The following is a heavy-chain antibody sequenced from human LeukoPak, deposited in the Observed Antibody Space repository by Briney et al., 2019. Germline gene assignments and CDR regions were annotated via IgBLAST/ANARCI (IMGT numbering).Heavy chain of an antibody. CDR3: ATEWAGATRRFEH. CDR2: MSYDGVDE. CDR1: GFTFSSHS. Sequence: GGSLRLSCAASGFTFSSHSMNWVRQAPGKGLEWVAVMSYDGVDEYYADSVKGRFTIFRDNSKDTLYLQLNALTADDTAVYYCATEWAGATRRFEHWGQGTLVTVSS. J-gene: IGHJ4*02. D-gene: IGHD1-26*01. V-gene: IGHV3-30*03.